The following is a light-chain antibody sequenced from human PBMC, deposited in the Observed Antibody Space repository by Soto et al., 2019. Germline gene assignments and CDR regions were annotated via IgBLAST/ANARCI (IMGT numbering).Light chain of an antibody. CDR2: VNSDGSH. V-gene: IGLV4-69*01. J-gene: IGLJ3*02. CDR3: QTWGTGIQV. CDR1: SGHSSYA. Sequence: QLVLTQSPSASASLGASVKLTCTLSSGHSSYAIAWHQQQPEMGPRYLMKVNSDGSHNKGDGIPDRFSGSSSGAERYLTISSLQSDDEADYYCQTWGTGIQVFGGGTQLTVL.